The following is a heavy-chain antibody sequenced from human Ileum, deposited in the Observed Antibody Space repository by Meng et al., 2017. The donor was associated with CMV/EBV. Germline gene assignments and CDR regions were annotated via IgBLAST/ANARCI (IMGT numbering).Heavy chain of an antibody. CDR2: INAGEST. J-gene: IGHJ4*02. CDR3: ARGAYTVERFDY. CDR1: CVYINSCY. V-gene: IGHV4-4*07. D-gene: IGHD5-12*01. Sequence: QQQLPESGPRLALPSLSLSLPCAVSCVYINSCYWTWDPHPAGKELIWLGHINAGESTHHTLHIQGRITLSAATTKIHLYLKVTSVTDAATDVYSCARGAYTVERFDYWGLGTLVTVSS.